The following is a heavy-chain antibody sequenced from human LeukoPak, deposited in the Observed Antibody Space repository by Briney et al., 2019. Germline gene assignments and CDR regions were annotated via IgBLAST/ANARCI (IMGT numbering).Heavy chain of an antibody. J-gene: IGHJ4*01. CDR3: AKRRPYYFDY. CDR2: INSGGDT. CDR1: GFSVSNNY. V-gene: IGHV3-53*01. Sequence: GGSLRLSCAASGFSVSNNYMSWVRQAPGKGLEWVSAINSGGDTFYADSVKGRFTISRDNSKNTLYLQMNSLRAEDTAVYYCAKRRPYYFDYWGHGTLVTVSS.